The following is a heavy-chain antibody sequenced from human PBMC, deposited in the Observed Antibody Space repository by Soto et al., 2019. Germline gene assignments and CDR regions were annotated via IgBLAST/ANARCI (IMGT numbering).Heavy chain of an antibody. CDR1: GGTFSSYA. CDR3: ARVTGLVGLDYDILTGYSALVFGGYFDY. V-gene: IGHV1-69*06. D-gene: IGHD3-9*01. Sequence: QVQLVQSGAEVKKPGSSVKVSCKASGGTFSSYAISWVRQAPGQGLEWMGGIIPIFGTANYAQKFQGRVTITADKSTSTAYMELSSLRSEDTAVYYCARVTGLVGLDYDILTGYSALVFGGYFDYWGQGTLVTVSS. J-gene: IGHJ4*02. CDR2: IIPIFGTA.